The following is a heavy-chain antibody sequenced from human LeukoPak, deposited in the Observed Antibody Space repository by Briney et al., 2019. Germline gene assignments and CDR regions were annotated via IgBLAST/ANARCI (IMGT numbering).Heavy chain of an antibody. CDR3: AKSGRRQYYYFDY. CDR1: GFTFSSYA. CDR2: IWYGGSNK. V-gene: IGHV3-30*02. J-gene: IGHJ4*02. D-gene: IGHD2/OR15-2a*01. Sequence: PGGSLRLSCAASGFTFSSYAMHWVRQAPGKGLEWVAVIWYGGSNKYYADSVKGRFTISRDNSKNTLYLQMNSLRAEDTAVYYCAKSGRRQYYYFDYWGQGTLVTVSS.